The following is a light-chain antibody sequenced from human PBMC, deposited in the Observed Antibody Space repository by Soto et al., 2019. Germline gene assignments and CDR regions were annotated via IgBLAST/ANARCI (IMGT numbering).Light chain of an antibody. Sequence: QSALTQPASVSGSPGQSITISCTGTSSDVGGYNYVSWYQQHPGKAPNLMISEVNNRPSGVSNRFSGSKSGNTASLTISGLRAEDEADYYCSSYTRSSTWVFGGGTKLTVL. CDR3: SSYTRSSTWV. J-gene: IGLJ3*02. CDR1: SSDVGGYNY. V-gene: IGLV2-14*01. CDR2: EVN.